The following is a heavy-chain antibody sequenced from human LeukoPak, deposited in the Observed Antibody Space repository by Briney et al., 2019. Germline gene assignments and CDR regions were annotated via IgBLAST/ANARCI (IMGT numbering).Heavy chain of an antibody. J-gene: IGHJ3*02. CDR3: AKVGSSSDAFDI. D-gene: IGHD6-6*01. Sequence: GGSLRLSCAASGLTFDDYAMHWVRQAPGKGLEWVSGISWNSGSIGYADSVKGRFTISRDNAKNSLYLQMNSLRAEDMALYYCAKVGSSSDAFDIWGQGTMVTVSS. CDR2: ISWNSGSI. V-gene: IGHV3-9*03. CDR1: GLTFDDYA.